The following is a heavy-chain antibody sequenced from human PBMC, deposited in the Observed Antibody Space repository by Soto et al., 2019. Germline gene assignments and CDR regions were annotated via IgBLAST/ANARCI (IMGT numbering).Heavy chain of an antibody. Sequence: QVQLLQSGAAVKKPGASVKVSCKASGYTFTNYGITWVRQAPGQVLEWMGWIRAYNGDTHYTQRLQGGVTITTDTQTSTGYMELRGLTSTDTAVYYWARVRHVVGYFYYYMDVWGKGPTVTVSS. V-gene: IGHV1-18*01. D-gene: IGHD6-25*01. CDR2: IRAYNGDT. CDR1: GYTFTNYG. J-gene: IGHJ6*03. CDR3: ARVRHVVGYFYYYMDV.